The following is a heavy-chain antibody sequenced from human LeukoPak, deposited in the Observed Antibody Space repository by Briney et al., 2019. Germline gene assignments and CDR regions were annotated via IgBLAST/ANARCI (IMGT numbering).Heavy chain of an antibody. J-gene: IGHJ4*02. V-gene: IGHV4-59*01. D-gene: IGHD3-10*01. Sequence: SETLSLTCTVSGGSISSYYWSWIRQPPGKGLEWIGYIYYSGSTNYNPSLKRRVTISVDTSKNQFSLKLSSVTAADTAVYYCARDKAGSGFGYWGQGTLLTVSS. CDR3: ARDKAGSGFGY. CDR1: GGSISSYY. CDR2: IYYSGST.